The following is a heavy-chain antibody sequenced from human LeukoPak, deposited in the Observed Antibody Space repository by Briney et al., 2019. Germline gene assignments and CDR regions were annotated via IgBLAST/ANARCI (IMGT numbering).Heavy chain of an antibody. D-gene: IGHD3-10*01. J-gene: IGHJ4*02. Sequence: PGGSLRLSCAVSGFTFSSYAMSWVRQAPGKGLEWVSTLSGSGSTTYYADSVKGRFTISRDNSKNTLYLQMDSLRAEDTAVYYCAKSPSMVRGITYYFDYWGRGTLVTVSS. CDR3: AKSPSMVRGITYYFDY. CDR1: GFTFSSYA. CDR2: LSGSGSTT. V-gene: IGHV3-23*01.